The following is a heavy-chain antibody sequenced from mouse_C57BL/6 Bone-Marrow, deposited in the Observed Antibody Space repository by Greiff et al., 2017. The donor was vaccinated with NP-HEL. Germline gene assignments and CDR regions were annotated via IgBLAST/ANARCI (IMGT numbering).Heavy chain of an antibody. CDR2: IHPNSGST. V-gene: IGHV1-64*01. CDR3: ARWDYYGSSWYFDD. D-gene: IGHD1-1*01. Sequence: VQLQQPGAELVKPGASVKLSCKASGYTFTSYWMHWVKQRPGQGLEWIGMIHPNSGSTNYNEKFKSKATLTVDKSSSTAYMQLSSLTSEDSAVYYCARWDYYGSSWYFDDWGQGTTLTVSS. J-gene: IGHJ2*01. CDR1: GYTFTSYW.